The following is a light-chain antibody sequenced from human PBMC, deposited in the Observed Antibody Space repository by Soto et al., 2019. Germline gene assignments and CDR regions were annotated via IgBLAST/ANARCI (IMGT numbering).Light chain of an antibody. CDR2: AAS. Sequence: IQMTQSPSSLYASVGDRVVITCRASQSVEKYLNWYQQEPGKAPRLLIYAASTLQVGVPSRFSGSGAGTDFTLTINSLQPDDFATYYWHQSYSSPWTFGQGTQVEIK. CDR1: QSVEKY. V-gene: IGKV1-39*01. CDR3: HQSYSSPWT. J-gene: IGKJ1*01.